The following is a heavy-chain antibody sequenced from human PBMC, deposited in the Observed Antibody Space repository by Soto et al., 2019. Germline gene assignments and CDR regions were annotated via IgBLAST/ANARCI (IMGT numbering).Heavy chain of an antibody. CDR2: IYHSGIT. CDR1: SDSMTSYY. V-gene: IGHV4-59*01. J-gene: IGHJ4*01. Sequence: ETLSLTCPVSSDSMTSYYWSWIRQPPGKGLECIGYIYHSGITNYNPSLKSRVTISLDTSKTQFSLRLSFVTAADTAVYYCARMSLFYFFDSWGQGTLVTVSS. CDR3: ARMSLFYFFDS. D-gene: IGHD3-10*01.